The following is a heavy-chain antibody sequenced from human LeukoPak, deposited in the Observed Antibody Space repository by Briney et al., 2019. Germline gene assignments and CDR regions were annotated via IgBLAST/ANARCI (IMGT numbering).Heavy chain of an antibody. Sequence: SETLSLTCTVSGGSISSFYWGWIRQPPGKGLEWIGGIYYSGSTYYNPCLTSRVTISVDTSNNQFSLKLSSVTAADTAVYYCARRGGLYCNSVRCYHYYFDYWGLGTLVTVSS. V-gene: IGHV4-39*01. D-gene: IGHD2-15*01. CDR3: ARRGGLYCNSVRCYHYYFDY. CDR1: GGSISSFY. J-gene: IGHJ4*02. CDR2: IYYSGST.